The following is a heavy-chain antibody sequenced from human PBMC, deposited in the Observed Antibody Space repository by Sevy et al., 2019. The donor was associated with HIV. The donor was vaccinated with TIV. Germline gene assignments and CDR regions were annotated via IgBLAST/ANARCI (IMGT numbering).Heavy chain of an antibody. CDR3: ATHASDYDSTGYLERDAFDI. D-gene: IGHD3-22*01. CDR2: IYAGGST. V-gene: IGHV3-53*01. Sequence: GGSLRLSYAASGFTVSSNYMSWVRQAPGKGLEWVSVIYAGGSTYYADSVKGRFTISRDNSKNTLYLQMNSLRAEDTAVYYCATHASDYDSTGYLERDAFDIWGQGTMVTVSS. CDR1: GFTVSSNY. J-gene: IGHJ3*02.